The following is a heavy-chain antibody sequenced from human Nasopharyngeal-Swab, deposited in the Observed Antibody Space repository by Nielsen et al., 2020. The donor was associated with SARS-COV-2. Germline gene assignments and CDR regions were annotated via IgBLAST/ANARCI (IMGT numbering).Heavy chain of an antibody. CDR2: IFHSGNT. D-gene: IGHD6-19*01. J-gene: IGHJ5*02. CDR1: GGSISRDIHY. CDR3: ARQCVPVVGPCNWLNP. Sequence: GSLRLSCTVSGGSISRDIHYWGWIRQPPGKGLEWIGTIFHSGNTYYNPSLKGRITISVDTSKNQFSLELTSVTAADTAVYYCARQCVPVVGPCNWLNPWGQGTLVTVSS. V-gene: IGHV4-39*01.